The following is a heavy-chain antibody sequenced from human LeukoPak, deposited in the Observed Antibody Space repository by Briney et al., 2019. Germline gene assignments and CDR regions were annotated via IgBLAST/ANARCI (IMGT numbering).Heavy chain of an antibody. J-gene: IGHJ3*02. CDR1: GGSISSYY. D-gene: IGHD3-22*01. Sequence: MPSETLSLTCTVSGGSISSYYWSWIRQPPGKALEWIGNIFYSGSTYYSPSLKSRVTISLDTSRNQFSLKLSSVTAADTAVYYCAKSNGYGLIDIWGQGTMVTVSS. CDR2: IFYSGST. CDR3: AKSNGYGLIDI. V-gene: IGHV4-59*12.